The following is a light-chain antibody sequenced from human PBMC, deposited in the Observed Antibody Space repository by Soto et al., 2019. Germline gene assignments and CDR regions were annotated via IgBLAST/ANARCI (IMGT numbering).Light chain of an antibody. J-gene: IGKJ2*02. Sequence: EIVMTQSPATLSVSPGERVTLSCRASQSVRNTLAWYQHKPGQAPRLLIYDASIRATGIPARFSGSGSGTEFTLTISSLQSEDFAVYYCQQYNKWPPRTFGQGTKLEIK. CDR3: QQYNKWPPRT. CDR2: DAS. V-gene: IGKV3D-15*01. CDR1: QSVRNT.